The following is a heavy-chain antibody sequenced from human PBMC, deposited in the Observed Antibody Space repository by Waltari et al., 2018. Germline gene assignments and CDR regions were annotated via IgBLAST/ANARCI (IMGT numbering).Heavy chain of an antibody. D-gene: IGHD3-3*01. CDR3: VTDAFPTMIFGAVNFEM. CDR1: GFGCSSRA. V-gene: IGHV3-30*03. Sequence: QVRLVESGGGMSEPGKSMGRAWQAAGFGCSSRAVHWARQPPGKGLELISVISYDGRKTSYVASVRGRFIISRDNSQNTIHLQLTSLRSDDTALYFCVTDAFPTMIFGAVNFEMWGQGVLVTVSS. CDR2: ISYDGRKT. J-gene: IGHJ4*02.